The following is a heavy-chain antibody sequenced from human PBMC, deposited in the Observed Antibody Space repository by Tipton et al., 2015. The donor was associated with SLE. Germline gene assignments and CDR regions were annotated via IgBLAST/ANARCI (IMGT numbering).Heavy chain of an antibody. D-gene: IGHD5-12*01. J-gene: IGHJ4*02. CDR1: GGSLSGHY. CDR2: IGYRGST. Sequence: TLSLTCAVYGGSLSGHYWSWIRQPSGKGLEWIGHIGYRGSTDYNPSLRSRVSISVDTSKNHFSLKVTSLTAADTAVYFCARGGVGGYDYFDFWGQGTLVTVSS. CDR3: ARGGVGGYDYFDF. V-gene: IGHV4-34*09.